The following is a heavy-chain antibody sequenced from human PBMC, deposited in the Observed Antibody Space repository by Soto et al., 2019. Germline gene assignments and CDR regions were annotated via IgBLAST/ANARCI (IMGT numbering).Heavy chain of an antibody. J-gene: IGHJ6*02. CDR3: AKETVEATYSFYGMDV. V-gene: IGHV3-30*18. CDR1: GFSFDSYS. Sequence: PGGSLRLSCVASGFSFDSYSMHWVRQAPGKGLEWVTTVSFDSKNKYYIDSVEGRFTISRDNSKKMLYLQMNSLRHEDMAVYYGAKETVEATYSFYGMDVWGPGTTVTVSS. CDR2: VSFDSKNK. D-gene: IGHD7-27*01.